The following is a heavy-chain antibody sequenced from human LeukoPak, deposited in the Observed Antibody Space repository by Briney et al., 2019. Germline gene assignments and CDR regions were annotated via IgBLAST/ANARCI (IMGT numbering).Heavy chain of an antibody. Sequence: GGSLRLSCAASGFTFSSYGMHWVRQAPGKGLGWVAVIWFDGSNKFYRDSVRGRFTISRDDSKNTLYLQMHSLRVEDTAVYYCTRESGEYRSEGYFDLWGRGTLVTVSS. CDR1: GFTFSSYG. D-gene: IGHD6-19*01. V-gene: IGHV3-33*01. CDR3: TRESGEYRSEGYFDL. J-gene: IGHJ2*01. CDR2: IWFDGSNK.